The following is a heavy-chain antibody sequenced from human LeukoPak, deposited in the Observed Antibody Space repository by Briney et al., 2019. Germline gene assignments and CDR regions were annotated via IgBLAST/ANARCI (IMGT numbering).Heavy chain of an antibody. J-gene: IGHJ4*02. D-gene: IGHD3-9*01. CDR1: GGTFSSYA. Sequence: GASVKVSCKASGGTFSSYAISWVRQAPGQGLEWMGGIIPIFGTANYAQKFQGRVTITADESTSTAYMELSSLRSEDTAVYYCASSPYYDILTGYYKPGGDYWGQGTLVTVSS. CDR3: ASSPYYDILTGYYKPGGDY. CDR2: IIPIFGTA. V-gene: IGHV1-69*01.